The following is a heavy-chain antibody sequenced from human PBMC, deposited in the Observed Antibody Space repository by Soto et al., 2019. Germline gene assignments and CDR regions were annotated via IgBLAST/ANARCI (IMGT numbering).Heavy chain of an antibody. CDR3: AREVEYYDILTGTLDY. CDR1: GFTFSSYS. Sequence: EVQLVESGGGLVQPGGSLRLSCAASGFTFSSYSMNWVRQAPGKGLEWVSSISSSSSYIYYADSVKGRFTISRDNAKNSLYLQMNSLRAEDTAVYYCAREVEYYDILTGTLDYWGQGTLVTVSS. J-gene: IGHJ4*02. V-gene: IGHV3-21*01. D-gene: IGHD3-9*01. CDR2: ISSSSSYI.